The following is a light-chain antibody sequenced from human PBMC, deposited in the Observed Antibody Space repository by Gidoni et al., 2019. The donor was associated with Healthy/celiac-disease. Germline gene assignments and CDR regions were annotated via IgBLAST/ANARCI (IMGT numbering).Light chain of an antibody. Sequence: EMVLTQSPATLSVSPGERATLSCRARQIVSSNLAWYQQKPGQAPRLLIYGASTSATGIPAMFRGSGSGTEFTLTISSLQSEDFAVYYCQQYNNWPQTFGPGTKVDIK. V-gene: IGKV3-15*01. CDR1: QIVSSN. CDR2: GAS. CDR3: QQYNNWPQT. J-gene: IGKJ3*01.